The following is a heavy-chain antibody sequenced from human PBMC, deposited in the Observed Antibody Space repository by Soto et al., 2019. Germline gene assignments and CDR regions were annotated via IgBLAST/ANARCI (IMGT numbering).Heavy chain of an antibody. J-gene: IGHJ6*02. Sequence: ASVKVSCKASGGTFRSYAISWVRQAPGQGLEWMGGIIPIFGTANYAQKFQGRVTITADKSTSTAYMELSSLRSEGTAVYYCARVDIVVVPAALSHYYYGMDVWGQGTTVTVSS. D-gene: IGHD2-2*01. CDR1: GGTFRSYA. CDR2: IIPIFGTA. CDR3: ARVDIVVVPAALSHYYYGMDV. V-gene: IGHV1-69*06.